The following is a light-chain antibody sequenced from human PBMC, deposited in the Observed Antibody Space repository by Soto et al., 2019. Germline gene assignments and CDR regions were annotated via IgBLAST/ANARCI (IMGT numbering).Light chain of an antibody. CDR2: WAS. Sequence: DIVMTQSPDSLAVSLGERATINCKSSQSVFKGSNNKDCLAWYQQKPGQPPKLLLYWASTRESGVPDRFSGSGSGTDFTLTSSSLQAEDVAIYYCQQVSCPPFFPFGQGTKVEIK. J-gene: IGKJ2*01. CDR1: QSVFKGSNNKDC. V-gene: IGKV4-1*01. CDR3: QQVSCPPFFP.